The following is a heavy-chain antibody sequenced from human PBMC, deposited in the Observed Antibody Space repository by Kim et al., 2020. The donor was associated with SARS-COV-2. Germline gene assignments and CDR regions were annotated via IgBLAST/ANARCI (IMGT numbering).Heavy chain of an antibody. CDR2: ISYDGSNK. CDR3: ARDSRRNIAVAGTIYYYGMDV. CDR1: GFTFSSYA. D-gene: IGHD6-19*01. V-gene: IGHV3-30*04. Sequence: GGSLRLSCAASGFTFSSYAMHWVRQAPGKGLEWVAVISYDGSNKYYADSVKGRFTISRDNSKNTLYLQMNSLRAEDTAVYYCARDSRRNIAVAGTIYYYGMDVWGQGTTVTVSS. J-gene: IGHJ6*02.